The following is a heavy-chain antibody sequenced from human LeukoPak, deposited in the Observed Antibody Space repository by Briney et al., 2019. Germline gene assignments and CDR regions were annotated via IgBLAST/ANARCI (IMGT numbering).Heavy chain of an antibody. Sequence: GGSLRLSCAASGFTFNNAWMSWVRQAPGKGLEWIGRFKSKADGGTVDYAAPVKGRFTISRDDSKNTVHLQMNSLKTEDTAVYYCTSGVGTTDFDYWGQGTLVTVSS. CDR2: FKSKADGGTV. CDR1: GFTFNNAW. D-gene: IGHD1-26*01. V-gene: IGHV3-15*01. CDR3: TSGVGTTDFDY. J-gene: IGHJ4*02.